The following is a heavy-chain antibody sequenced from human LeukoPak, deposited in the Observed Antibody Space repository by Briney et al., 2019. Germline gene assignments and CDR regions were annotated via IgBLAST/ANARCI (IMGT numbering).Heavy chain of an antibody. CDR1: DFIFRRYG. Sequence: PGGSLRLSCAVPDFIFRRYGMHWVRQAPGKGLQWVSFVQYDGSETQYADFVQGRFTIYRDNSESTLYLQMNSLRVEDSATYYCATDQTPIDVWGRGTTVTVSS. CDR3: ATDQTPIDV. CDR2: VQYDGSET. J-gene: IGHJ6*04. V-gene: IGHV3-30*02.